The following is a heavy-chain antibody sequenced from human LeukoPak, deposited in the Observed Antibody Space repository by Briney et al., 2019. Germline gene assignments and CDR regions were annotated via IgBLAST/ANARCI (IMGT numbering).Heavy chain of an antibody. CDR1: GGSISSGSYY. Sequence: PSQTLSLTCTVSGGSISSGSYYWSWIRQPAGKGLEWIGRIYTSGSTNYNPSLKSRVTISVDTSKNQFSLKLSSVTAADTAVYYCAGGWIRVEWLPNWGQGTLVTVSS. CDR3: AGGWIRVEWLPN. CDR2: IYTSGST. V-gene: IGHV4-61*02. J-gene: IGHJ4*02. D-gene: IGHD3-3*01.